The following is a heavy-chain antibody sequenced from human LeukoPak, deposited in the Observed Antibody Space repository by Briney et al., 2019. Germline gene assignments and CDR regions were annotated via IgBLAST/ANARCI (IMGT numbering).Heavy chain of an antibody. J-gene: IGHJ3*02. CDR1: GYSISSGYY. Sequence: SETLSLTCTVSGYSISSGYYWGWIRQPPGKGLEWIGSIYHSGSTYYNPSLKSRVTISVDTSKNQFSLKLSSVTAADTAVYYCASGYCSSTSCYVMGAFDIWGQGTMVTVSS. V-gene: IGHV4-38-2*02. D-gene: IGHD2-2*01. CDR3: ASGYCSSTSCYVMGAFDI. CDR2: IYHSGST.